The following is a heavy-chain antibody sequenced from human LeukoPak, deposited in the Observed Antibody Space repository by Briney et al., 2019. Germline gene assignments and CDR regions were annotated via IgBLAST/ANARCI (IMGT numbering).Heavy chain of an antibody. CDR3: ARDRFGELGVDY. V-gene: IGHV3-53*01. D-gene: IGHD3-10*01. Sequence: GGSLRLSCAASGFTVSSNHMSWVRQAPGKGLEWVSVIYSGGNTNYADSVTGRFTISIDNSKNTVYLQMNSLRAEDTAVYYCARDRFGELGVDYWGQGTLVTVSS. CDR1: GFTVSSNH. CDR2: IYSGGNT. J-gene: IGHJ4*02.